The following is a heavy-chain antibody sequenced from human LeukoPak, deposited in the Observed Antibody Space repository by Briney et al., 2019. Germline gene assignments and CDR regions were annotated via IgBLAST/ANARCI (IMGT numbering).Heavy chain of an antibody. Sequence: GGSLRLSCAASGFTVSSNYMSWVRQAPGKGLEWVSVIYSGGDAYYADSVKGRFTISRDNSRNTLYLQMNSLRAEDTAVYYCAKETRYSGYPVLRYWGQGTLVTVSS. CDR2: IYSGGDA. CDR3: AKETRYSGYPVLRY. J-gene: IGHJ4*02. D-gene: IGHD5-12*01. CDR1: GFTVSSNY. V-gene: IGHV3-53*01.